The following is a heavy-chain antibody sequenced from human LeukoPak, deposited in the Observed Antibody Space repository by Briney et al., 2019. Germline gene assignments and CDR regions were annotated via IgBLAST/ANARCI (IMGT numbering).Heavy chain of an antibody. D-gene: IGHD3-22*01. J-gene: IGHJ4*02. CDR2: INHSGST. Sequence: SETLSLTCAVYGGSFSGYYWSWIRQPPGKGLEWIGEINHSGSTNYNPSLKSRVTISVDTSKNQFSLKLSSVTAADTAVYYCASVNDYYDSCGYYEEVWGQGTLVTVAS. V-gene: IGHV4-34*01. CDR3: ASVNDYYDSCGYYEEV. CDR1: GGSFSGYY.